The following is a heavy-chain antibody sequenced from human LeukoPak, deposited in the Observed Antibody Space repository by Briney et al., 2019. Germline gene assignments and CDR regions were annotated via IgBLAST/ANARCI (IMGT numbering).Heavy chain of an antibody. CDR1: GFSPSSYW. CDR2: IKQDGSEK. J-gene: IGHJ4*02. D-gene: IGHD3-22*01. V-gene: IGHV3-7*01. Sequence: GGSLRLSCVASGFSPSSYWMRWAREAPREGVGWVANIKQDGSEKDYVDSVKGRFTISRDNAKNSLYLQMNSLRGEDTAVYYCVPHYFDSSGFYYGYWGQGTLVTVSS. CDR3: VPHYFDSSGFYYGY.